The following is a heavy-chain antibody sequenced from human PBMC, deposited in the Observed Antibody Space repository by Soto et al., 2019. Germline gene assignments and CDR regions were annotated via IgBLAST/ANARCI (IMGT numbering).Heavy chain of an antibody. D-gene: IGHD6-6*01. CDR1: GGTFSSYA. Sequence: SVKVSCKASGGTFSSYAISWVRQAPGQGLEWMGGIIPIFGTANYAQKFQGRVTITADESTSTAYMELSSLRSEDTAVYYCAGIAALINWFDPWGQGTLVTVSS. CDR2: IIPIFGTA. CDR3: AGIAALINWFDP. V-gene: IGHV1-69*13. J-gene: IGHJ5*02.